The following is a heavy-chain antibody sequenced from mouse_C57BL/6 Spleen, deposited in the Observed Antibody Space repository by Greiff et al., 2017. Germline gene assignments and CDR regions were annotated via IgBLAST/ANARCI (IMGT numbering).Heavy chain of an antibody. J-gene: IGHJ2*01. CDR2: IDPETGGT. Sequence: QVQLQQSGAELVRPGASVTLSCKASGYTFTDYEMHWVKQTPVHGLEWIGAIDPETGGTAYNQKFKGKAILTADKSSSTAYMELRSLTSEDSAVYYCRQLRLQAPFDYWGQGTTLTVSS. CDR1: GYTFTDYE. V-gene: IGHV1-15*01. D-gene: IGHD3-2*02. CDR3: RQLRLQAPFDY.